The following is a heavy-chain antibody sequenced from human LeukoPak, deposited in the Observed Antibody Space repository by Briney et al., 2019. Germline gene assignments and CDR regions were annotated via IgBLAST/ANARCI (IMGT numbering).Heavy chain of an antibody. CDR3: ATHETIGGLDY. J-gene: IGHJ4*02. CDR1: GYTFTGYY. CDR2: INPNSGGT. Sequence: ASVKVSCKASGYTFTGYYMHWVRQAPGQGLEWMGWINPNSGGTNYAQKFQGRVTMTRDTSTSTAYMELRSLRPDDTAVYYCATHETIGGLDYWGQGTLVTVSS. V-gene: IGHV1-2*02. D-gene: IGHD1-26*01.